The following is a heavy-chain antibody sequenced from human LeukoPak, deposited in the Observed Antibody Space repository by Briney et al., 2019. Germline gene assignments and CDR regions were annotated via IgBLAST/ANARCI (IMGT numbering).Heavy chain of an antibody. J-gene: IGHJ3*02. CDR1: RFTFSNYA. CDR3: AQSTHSYYTHTFDI. V-gene: IGHV3-30*04. D-gene: IGHD1-26*01. Sequence: GGSLRLSCAASRFTFSNYAMHWVRQAPGKGLEWVAVISWGGGDKYSADSVKGRVTISRDNSKNTLYLQLNSLRAEDTAVYYCAQSTHSYYTHTFDIWGQGTLVIVSS. CDR2: ISWGGGDK.